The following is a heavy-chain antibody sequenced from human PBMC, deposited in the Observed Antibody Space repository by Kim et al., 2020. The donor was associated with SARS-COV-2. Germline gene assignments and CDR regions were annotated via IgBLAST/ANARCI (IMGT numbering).Heavy chain of an antibody. CDR2: IIPFFGTS. D-gene: IGHD1-26*01. Sequence: SVKVSCKASGGTFSSYAISWVRQAPGQGLEWMGGIIPFFGTSNYAQKFQCRVTITADESTSTAYMELSSLRSEDTAVYYCARDHSGSYYYYYGMDVWGQGTTVTVSS. V-gene: IGHV1-69*13. CDR1: GGTFSSYA. J-gene: IGHJ6*02. CDR3: ARDHSGSYYYYYGMDV.